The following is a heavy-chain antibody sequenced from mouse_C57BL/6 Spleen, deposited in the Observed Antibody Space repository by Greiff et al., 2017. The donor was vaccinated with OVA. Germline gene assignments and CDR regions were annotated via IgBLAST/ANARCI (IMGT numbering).Heavy chain of an antibody. D-gene: IGHD4-1*01. J-gene: IGHJ2*01. V-gene: IGHV1-15*01. CDR1: GYTFTDYE. CDR2: IDPETGGT. Sequence: VQLQQSGAELVRPGASVTLSCKASGYTFTDYEMHWVKQTPVHGLEWIGAIDPETGGTAYNQKFKGKAILTADKSSSTAYMELRSLTSEDSAVYCSTRGLGLFDYWGQGTTLTVSS. CDR3: TRGLGLFDY.